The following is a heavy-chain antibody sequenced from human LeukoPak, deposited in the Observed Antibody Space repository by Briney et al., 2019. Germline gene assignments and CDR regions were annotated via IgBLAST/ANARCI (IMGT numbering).Heavy chain of an antibody. CDR1: GFTVSSNY. CDR3: ARGSSKASLGYDY. J-gene: IGHJ4*02. V-gene: IGHV3-66*01. D-gene: IGHD3-16*01. CDR2: IYSGGGT. Sequence: GGSLRLSCAASGFTVSSNYMSWVRQAPGKGLEWVSVIYSGGGTYYADSVKCRFTISRDNSKNTLYLLMNSLRAEDTAVYYCARGSSKASLGYDYWGQGTLVTVSS.